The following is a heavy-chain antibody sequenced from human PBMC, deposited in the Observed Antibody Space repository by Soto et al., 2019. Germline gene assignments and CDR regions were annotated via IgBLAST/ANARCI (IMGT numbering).Heavy chain of an antibody. V-gene: IGHV4-59*08. J-gene: IGHJ5*02. Sequence: PSETLSLTCTVSGGSISSYYWSWIRQPPGKGLEWIGYIYYSGSTNYNPSLKSRVTISVDTSKNQFSLKLSSVTAADTAVYYCATSLYYYDSSGYRGGWFDPWGQGTLVTVSS. CDR1: GGSISSYY. D-gene: IGHD3-22*01. CDR3: ATSLYYYDSSGYRGGWFDP. CDR2: IYYSGST.